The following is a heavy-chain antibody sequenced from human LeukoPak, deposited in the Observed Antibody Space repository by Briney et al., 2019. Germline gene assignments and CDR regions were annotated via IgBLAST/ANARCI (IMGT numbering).Heavy chain of an antibody. CDR3: ARGRVNYYYYYMDV. D-gene: IGHD2-21*01. CDR2: INHSGST. Sequence: SESLSLTCAVYGGSFSGYNWSWIRRPPGKGLEWIGEINHSGSTNYNPSLKSRVTISVDTSKNQFSLKLSSVTAADTAVYYCARGRVNYYYYYMDVWGKGTTVTVSS. J-gene: IGHJ6*03. CDR1: GGSFSGYN. V-gene: IGHV4-34*01.